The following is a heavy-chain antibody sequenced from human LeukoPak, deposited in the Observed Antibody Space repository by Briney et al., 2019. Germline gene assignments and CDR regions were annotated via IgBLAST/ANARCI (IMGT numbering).Heavy chain of an antibody. CDR2: INPNSGGT. J-gene: IGHJ4*02. V-gene: IGHV1-2*06. CDR3: ARDHDSSGYYLSYFDY. Sequence: ASVKVSCKASGYTFTGYYMHWVRQAPGQGLEWMGRINPNSGGTNYAPKFQGRVTMTRDTSISTAYMELSRLRSDDTAVYYCARDHDSSGYYLSYFDYWGQGTLVTVSS. CDR1: GYTFTGYY. D-gene: IGHD3-22*01.